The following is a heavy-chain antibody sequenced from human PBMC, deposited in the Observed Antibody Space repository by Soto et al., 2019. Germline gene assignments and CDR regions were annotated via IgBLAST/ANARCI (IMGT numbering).Heavy chain of an antibody. D-gene: IGHD3-10*01. V-gene: IGHV1-18*01. J-gene: IGHJ6*02. Sequence: QVQLVQSGAEVKKPGASVKVSCKASGYTFTSYGISWVRQAPGQGLEWMGWISAYNGNTNYAQKLQGRVTLTTDTSTSPADMELRSLKRQDTAVYYCQRDRSRELWYGELLRGMGNWGRRTTVKVSS. CDR1: GYTFTSYG. CDR2: ISAYNGNT. CDR3: QRDRSRELWYGELLRGMGN.